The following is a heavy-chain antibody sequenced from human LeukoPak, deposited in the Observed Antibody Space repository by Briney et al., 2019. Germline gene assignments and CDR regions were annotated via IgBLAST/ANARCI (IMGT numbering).Heavy chain of an antibody. V-gene: IGHV3-11*04. CDR2: ISSSGSTI. Sequence: GGSLRLSCAASGFTFSDYYMSWIRQAPGKGLEWVSHISSSGSTIYYADSVKGRFTISRDSAKNSLYLQMNSLRAEDTAIYYCTRVGYIDEGIDYWGQGTLVTVSS. CDR1: GFTFSDYY. J-gene: IGHJ4*02. D-gene: IGHD5-24*01. CDR3: TRVGYIDEGIDY.